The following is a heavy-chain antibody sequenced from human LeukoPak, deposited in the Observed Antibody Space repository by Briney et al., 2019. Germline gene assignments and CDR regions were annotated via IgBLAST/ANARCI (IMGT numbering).Heavy chain of an antibody. CDR3: AREAKDIYGSGSFDY. CDR1: GFAFSGYG. CDR2: ISYDGSNK. V-gene: IGHV3-30*03. J-gene: IGHJ4*02. Sequence: GRSLRLSCAASGFAFSGYGMHWVRQAPGNGLEWVAVISYDGSNKYYADSVKGRFTISRDNSKNTLYLQMSSLRVEDTAVYCCAREAKDIYGSGSFDYWGQGTLVTVSS. D-gene: IGHD3-10*01.